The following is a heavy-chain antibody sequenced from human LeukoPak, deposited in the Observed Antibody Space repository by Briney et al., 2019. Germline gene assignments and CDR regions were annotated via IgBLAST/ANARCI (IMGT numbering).Heavy chain of an antibody. CDR2: IYSGDRT. D-gene: IGHD3-10*01. CDR1: WFTDSSNY. Sequence: PGGSLRLFCAASWFTDSSNYMIWLRQAPGKALEGVSVIYSGDRTYYADPVKGRFNISRHNSKNTLYLQMNSLRAEDTAVYYCARDRPPSYGSGSYSYYYGMDVWGQGTTVTVSS. CDR3: ARDRPPSYGSGSYSYYYGMDV. J-gene: IGHJ6*02. V-gene: IGHV3-53*04.